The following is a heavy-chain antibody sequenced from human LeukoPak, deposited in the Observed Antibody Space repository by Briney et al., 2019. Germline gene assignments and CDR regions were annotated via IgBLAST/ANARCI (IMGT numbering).Heavy chain of an antibody. Sequence: SGTLSLTCAVYGGSFSGYYWSWIRQPPGKGLEWIGEINHSGSTNYNPSLKSRVTISVDTSKNQFSLKLSSVTAADTAVYYCAREGATTKIDYWGQGTLVTVSS. V-gene: IGHV4-34*01. J-gene: IGHJ4*02. CDR3: AREGATTKIDY. CDR2: INHSGST. CDR1: GGSFSGYY. D-gene: IGHD1-26*01.